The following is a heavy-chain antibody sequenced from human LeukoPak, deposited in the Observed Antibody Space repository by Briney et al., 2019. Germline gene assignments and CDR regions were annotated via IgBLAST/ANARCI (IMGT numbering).Heavy chain of an antibody. J-gene: IGHJ2*01. CDR3: ARSGDFWYFDL. V-gene: IGHV4-61*01. Sequence: SETLSLTCTVSGGSVSSGSYYWSWIRQPPGKGLEWIGYIYYSGSTNYNPSLKSRVTISADTSKIRFSLRLSSVTPADTAVYYCARSGDFWYFDLWGRGTLVTVPS. CDR2: IYYSGST. CDR1: GGSVSSGSYY. D-gene: IGHD2-21*01.